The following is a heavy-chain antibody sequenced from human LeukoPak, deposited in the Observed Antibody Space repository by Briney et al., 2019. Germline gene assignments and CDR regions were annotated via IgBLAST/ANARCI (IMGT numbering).Heavy chain of an antibody. J-gene: IGHJ3*02. CDR2: INHSGST. Sequence: SETLSLTCAVYGGSFSGYYWSWIRQPPGKGLEWIGEINHSGSTNYNPSLKSRVTISVDTSKNQFSLKLSSVTAADTAVYYCARRHYYDSSGYYRGSAFDIWGQGTMVTVSS. V-gene: IGHV4-34*01. CDR1: GGSFSGYY. D-gene: IGHD3-22*01. CDR3: ARRHYYDSSGYYRGSAFDI.